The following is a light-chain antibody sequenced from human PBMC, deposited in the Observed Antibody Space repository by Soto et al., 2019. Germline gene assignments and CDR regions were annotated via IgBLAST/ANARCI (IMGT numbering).Light chain of an antibody. CDR2: GES. J-gene: IGKJ2*01. CDR3: KHYGSSSYT. V-gene: IGKV3-20*01. CDR1: QSVSSNS. Sequence: EIVLTQSPGTLSLSPGDRATLSCRASQSVSSNSLAWYQQRHGQAPRLLIYGESSRATGIPDRFSGSGSGTDFTLSISRLEPEDFAVYYCKHYGSSSYTFGQGTKREIK.